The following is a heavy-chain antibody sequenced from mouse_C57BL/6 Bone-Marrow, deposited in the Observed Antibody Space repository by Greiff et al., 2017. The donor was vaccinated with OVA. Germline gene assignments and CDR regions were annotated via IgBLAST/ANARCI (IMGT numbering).Heavy chain of an antibody. J-gene: IGHJ3*01. CDR1: GFSLTSYG. CDR3: ASGAY. CDR2: IWGGGST. V-gene: IGHV2-6*01. Sequence: VKLVESGPGLVAPSQSLSITCTVSGFSLTSYGVDWVRQSPGKSLEWLGVIWGGGSTNYNSALKSRLSISKDNSKSQIFLKRNSLQTDGTAMDYCASGAYWGQGTLVTVSA.